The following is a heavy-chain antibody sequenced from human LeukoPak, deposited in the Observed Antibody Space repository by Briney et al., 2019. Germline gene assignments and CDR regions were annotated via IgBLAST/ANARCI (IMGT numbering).Heavy chain of an antibody. D-gene: IGHD7-27*01. J-gene: IGHJ2*01. V-gene: IGHV1-3*01. CDR2: INAGNGNT. CDR3: ARDPLRGSWGSRGGGYWYFDL. CDR1: GYTFTSYA. Sequence: GASVKVSCKASGYTFTSYAMHWVRQAPGQRLEWMGWINAGNGNTKYSQKFQGRVTITRDTSASTAYMELSSLRSEDTAVYYCARDPLRGSWGSRGGGYWYFDLWGRGTLVTVSS.